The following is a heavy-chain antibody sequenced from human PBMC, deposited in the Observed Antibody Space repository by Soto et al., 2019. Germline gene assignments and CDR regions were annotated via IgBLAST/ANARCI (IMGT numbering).Heavy chain of an antibody. D-gene: IGHD4-17*01. CDR1: EFTFSNYV. CDR3: AKGAPVTTGTYDFDY. V-gene: IGHV3-23*01. Sequence: EVQLLESGGGLVQPGGSLRLSCAASEFTFSNYVMNWVRQASGKGLEWVSSISGSGGGIYSADSVKGRFIVSRDNSKNTVYLQMNSLRAEDTAVYYCAKGAPVTTGTYDFDYWGQGTLVTVSS. CDR2: ISGSGGGI. J-gene: IGHJ4*02.